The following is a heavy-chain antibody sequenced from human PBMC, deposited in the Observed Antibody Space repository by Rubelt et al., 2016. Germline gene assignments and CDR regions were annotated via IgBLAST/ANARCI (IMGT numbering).Heavy chain of an antibody. D-gene: IGHD3-10*01. CDR2: INHSGSP. Sequence: QVQLQQWGAGLLKPSETLSLTCAVYGGSFSGYYWSWIRQPPGQGLEWIGEINHSGSPNYNPSLKIRVTITVTAADTAVYYCVRDWGSSQSNHWFGFDYWGQGILVTVSS. CDR1: GGSFSGYY. J-gene: IGHJ4*02. CDR3: FDY. V-gene: IGHV4-34*01.